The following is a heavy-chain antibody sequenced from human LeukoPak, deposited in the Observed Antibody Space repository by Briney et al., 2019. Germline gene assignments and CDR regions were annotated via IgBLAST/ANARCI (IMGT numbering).Heavy chain of an antibody. CDR2: IYSGGST. CDR1: GFTVSSNY. V-gene: IGHV3-53*01. CDR3: ARDPGLMDVRGAFDI. J-gene: IGHJ3*02. Sequence: PGGSLRLSCAASGFTVSSNYMSWVRQAPGKGLEWVSVIYSGGSTYYADSVKGRFTISRDNSKNTLYLQMNSLRAEDTAVYYCARDPGLMDVRGAFDIWGQGTMVTVSP. D-gene: IGHD2-8*01.